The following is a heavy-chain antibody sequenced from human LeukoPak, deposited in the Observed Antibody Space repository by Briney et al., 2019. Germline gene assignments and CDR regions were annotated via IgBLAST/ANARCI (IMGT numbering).Heavy chain of an antibody. D-gene: IGHD6-19*01. Sequence: KPSETLSLTCTVSGGSISSYYWSWLRQPPGKGLEWIGDIYYSGSTNYNPSLKSRVTISVDTSKNQFSLKLSSVTAADTAVYYCARGRIAVAGTKNYFDYWGQGTLVTVSS. V-gene: IGHV4-59*01. CDR1: GGSISSYY. CDR2: IYYSGST. J-gene: IGHJ4*02. CDR3: ARGRIAVAGTKNYFDY.